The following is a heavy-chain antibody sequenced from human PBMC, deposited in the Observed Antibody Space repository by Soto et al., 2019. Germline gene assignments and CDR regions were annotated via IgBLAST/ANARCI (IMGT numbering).Heavy chain of an antibody. CDR1: GFVFSDFQ. V-gene: IGHV3-21*01. CDR2: ITGTSAFT. CDR3: ARDNLAFQGAFDL. Sequence: GGSLRLSCAASGFVFSDFQFNWVRQAPGGGLEWLSSITGTSAFTEYAESIEGRFTISRDNPNKLLFLHMDDLRPEDTAVYYCARDNLAFQGAFDLWGQGTLVTVSS. D-gene: IGHD3-16*01. J-gene: IGHJ4*02.